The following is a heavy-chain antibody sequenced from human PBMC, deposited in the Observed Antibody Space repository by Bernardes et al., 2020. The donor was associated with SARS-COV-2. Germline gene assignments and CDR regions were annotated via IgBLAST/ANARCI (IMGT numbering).Heavy chain of an antibody. D-gene: IGHD3-22*01. Sequence: SETLSLTCTVSGGSISSSYFWGWVRQPPGKGLEWIGSISHGGSTYYIPSLKSRVTISVDTSKNQFSLRLNSVTAADTAVYYCARLRGVYYHVFDSWGQGILVTVSS. J-gene: IGHJ4*02. CDR3: ARLRGVYYHVFDS. V-gene: IGHV4-39*01. CDR2: ISHGGST. CDR1: GGSISSSYF.